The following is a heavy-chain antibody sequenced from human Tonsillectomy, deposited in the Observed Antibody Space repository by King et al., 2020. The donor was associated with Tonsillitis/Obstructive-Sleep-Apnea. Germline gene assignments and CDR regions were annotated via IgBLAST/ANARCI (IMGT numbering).Heavy chain of an antibody. CDR3: AHRYYDFWSGYYKEPIFDY. CDR1: GFSLSTSGVG. J-gene: IGHJ4*02. V-gene: IGHV2-5*02. D-gene: IGHD3-3*01. CDR2: IYWDDDK. Sequence: ITLKESGPTLVKPTQTLTLTCTFSGFSLSTSGVGVGWIRQPPGKALEWLALIYWDDDKRYSPPLKSRLTITNDTPKNQVVLTMTNMDPVDTATYYCAHRYYDFWSGYYKEPIFDYWGQGTLVTVSS.